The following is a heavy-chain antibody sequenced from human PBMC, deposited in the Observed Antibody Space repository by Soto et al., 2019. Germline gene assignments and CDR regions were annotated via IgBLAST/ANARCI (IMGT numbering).Heavy chain of an antibody. J-gene: IGHJ2*01. V-gene: IGHV3-30-3*01. CDR3: ARDRTATWYFDL. D-gene: IGHD5-18*01. Sequence: QVQLVESGGDVVQPGRSLRLSCAASGFTFSSYAMHWVRQAPGKGLEWVAVISYDGSNKYYADSVKGRFTISRDNSKNTLYLQMNSLRAEDTAVYYCARDRTATWYFDLWGRGTLVTVSS. CDR2: ISYDGSNK. CDR1: GFTFSSYA.